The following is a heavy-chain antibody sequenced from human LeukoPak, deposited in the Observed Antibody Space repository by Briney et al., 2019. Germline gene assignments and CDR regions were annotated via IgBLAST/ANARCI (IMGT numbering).Heavy chain of an antibody. Sequence: PSETLSLTCTVSGGSISSYYWSWIRQPPGKGLEWIGYIYYSGSTNYNPSLKSRVTISVDTPKNQFSLKLSSVTAADTAVYYCASSRDTATDYYYYYYMDVWGKGTTVTVSS. D-gene: IGHD5-18*01. CDR3: ASSRDTATDYYYYYYMDV. J-gene: IGHJ6*03. CDR2: IYYSGST. V-gene: IGHV4-59*01. CDR1: GGSISSYY.